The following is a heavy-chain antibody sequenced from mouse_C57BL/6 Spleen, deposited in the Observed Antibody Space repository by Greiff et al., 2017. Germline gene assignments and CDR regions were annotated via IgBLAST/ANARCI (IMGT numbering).Heavy chain of an antibody. J-gene: IGHJ2*01. CDR1: GFTFSSYG. V-gene: IGHV5-6*01. Sequence: EVHLVESGGDLVKPGGSLKLSCAASGFTFSSYGMSWVRQTPDKRLEWVATISSGGSYTYYPDSVKGRCTITRDNAKHTLYLQMSSLKSEDTAMYDCARQGGYYFDYWGQGTTLTVSS. CDR3: ARQGGYYFDY. CDR2: ISSGGSYT.